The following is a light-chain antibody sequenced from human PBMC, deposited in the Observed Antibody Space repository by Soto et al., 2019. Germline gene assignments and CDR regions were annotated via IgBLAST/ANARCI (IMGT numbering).Light chain of an antibody. CDR2: HNN. Sequence: QSVLTQPPSASGTPGQRVTISCSGGSSNIGSNAVNWYQQLPGTAPKLLIYHNNQRPSGVPDRFSVSKSGTSASLAISGLQSEDEADYYCAAWDDSLNGLVFGGGTQLTVL. V-gene: IGLV1-44*01. CDR1: SSNIGSNA. J-gene: IGLJ2*01. CDR3: AAWDDSLNGLV.